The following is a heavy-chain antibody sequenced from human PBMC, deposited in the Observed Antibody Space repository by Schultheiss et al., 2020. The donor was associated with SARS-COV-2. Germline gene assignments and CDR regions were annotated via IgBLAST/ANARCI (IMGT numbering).Heavy chain of an antibody. Sequence: GESLKISCAASGFTFSSYGMHWVRQAPGKGLEWVAVIWYDGSNKHYADSVKGRFTISRDNSKNTLYLQMNSLRAEDTAVYYCARGPLYDFWSGYYSYYYYGMDVWGQGTAITV. D-gene: IGHD3-3*01. CDR3: ARGPLYDFWSGYYSYYYYGMDV. CDR2: IWYDGSNK. CDR1: GFTFSSYG. J-gene: IGHJ6*02. V-gene: IGHV3-33*01.